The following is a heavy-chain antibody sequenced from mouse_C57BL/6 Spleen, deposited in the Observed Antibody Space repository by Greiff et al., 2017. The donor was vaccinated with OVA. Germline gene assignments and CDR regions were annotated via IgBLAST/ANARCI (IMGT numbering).Heavy chain of an antibody. Sequence: VQLQQPGAELVKPGASVKLSCKASGYTFTSYWMHWVKQRPGRGLEWIGRIDPNSGGTKYNEKFKSKATLTVDKPSSTAYMQRRSLTSEDSAVYYCARRGNGNHAYAMDYWGQGTSVTVSS. CDR1: GYTFTSYW. V-gene: IGHV1-72*01. D-gene: IGHD2-1*01. CDR3: ARRGNGNHAYAMDY. CDR2: IDPNSGGT. J-gene: IGHJ4*01.